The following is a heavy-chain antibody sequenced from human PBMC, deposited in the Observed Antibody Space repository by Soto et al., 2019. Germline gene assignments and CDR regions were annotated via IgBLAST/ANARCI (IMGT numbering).Heavy chain of an antibody. CDR1: GFTFDDYA. V-gene: IGHV3-9*01. J-gene: IGHJ3*02. CDR2: ISWNSGSI. D-gene: IGHD6-19*01. CDR3: AKDMLLSSSWRQQWLVRFYAFDI. Sequence: EVQLVESGGGLVQPGRSLRLSCAASGFTFDDYAMHWVRQAPGKGLEWVSGISWNSGSIGYADSVKGRFTISRDNAKNSLYLQMNSLRAEDTALYYCAKDMLLSSSWRQQWLVRFYAFDIWGQGTMVTVSS.